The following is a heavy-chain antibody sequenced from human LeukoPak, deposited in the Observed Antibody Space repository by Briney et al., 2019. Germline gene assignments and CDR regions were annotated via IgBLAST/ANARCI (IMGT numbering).Heavy chain of an antibody. CDR2: INHSGST. V-gene: IGHV4-34*01. CDR1: GGSFSGYY. D-gene: IGHD2-2*01. CDR3: ARGANRLYCSSTSSIPRRCGAFDI. J-gene: IGHJ3*02. Sequence: SETLSLTCAVYGGSFSGYYWSWIRQPPGKGLEWIGEINHSGSTNYNPSLKSRVTISVDSSKNQFSLKLSSVTAADTAVYYCARGANRLYCSSTSSIPRRCGAFDIWGQGTMVTVSS.